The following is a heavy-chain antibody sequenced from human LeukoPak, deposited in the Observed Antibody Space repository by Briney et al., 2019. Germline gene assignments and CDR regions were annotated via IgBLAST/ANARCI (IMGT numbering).Heavy chain of an antibody. Sequence: SQTLSLTCTVSGYCISSGYYWGWIRQPPGKGLEWIGSIYHSGSTYYNPSLKGRVTISVDTSKNQFSLKLSSVTAADTAVYYCARCYNWNYSLFDYWGQGTLVTVSS. CDR1: GYCISSGYY. CDR2: IYHSGST. V-gene: IGHV4-38-2*02. D-gene: IGHD1-7*01. CDR3: ARCYNWNYSLFDY. J-gene: IGHJ4*02.